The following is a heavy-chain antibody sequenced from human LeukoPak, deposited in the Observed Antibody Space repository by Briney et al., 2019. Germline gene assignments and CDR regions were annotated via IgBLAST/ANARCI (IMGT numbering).Heavy chain of an antibody. Sequence: SETLSLTCTVSGGSISSYYSSRIRQPPGKGLEWIGYIYYSGSTNYNPSLKSRVTISVDTSKNQFSLKLSSVTAADTAVYYCARGGSDILTGYSDYWGQGTLVTVSS. J-gene: IGHJ4*02. D-gene: IGHD3-9*01. CDR2: IYYSGST. CDR1: GGSISSYY. CDR3: ARGGSDILTGYSDY. V-gene: IGHV4-59*01.